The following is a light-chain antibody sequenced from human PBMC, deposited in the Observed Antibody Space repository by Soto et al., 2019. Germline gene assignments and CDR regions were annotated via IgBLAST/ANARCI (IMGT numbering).Light chain of an antibody. CDR2: EGN. CDR1: SSDVGSYNL. J-gene: IGLJ1*01. V-gene: IGLV2-23*03. Sequence: QSALTQPASVSGSPGQSITISCTGTSSDVGSYNLVSWYQQHPGKAPKLMIYEGNKRPSGVSNRFSASKSGNTASLTISGLQAEDEADYYCCAYAGSNTFGVFGTGTKLTVL. CDR3: CAYAGSNTFGV.